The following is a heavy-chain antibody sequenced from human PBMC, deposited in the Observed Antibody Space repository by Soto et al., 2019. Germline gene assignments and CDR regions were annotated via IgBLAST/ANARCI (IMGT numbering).Heavy chain of an antibody. CDR1: GFTFSSYS. V-gene: IGHV3-21*01. CDR3: ARVGYCSGGSCHNFDY. J-gene: IGHJ4*02. D-gene: IGHD2-15*01. Sequence: GGSLRLSCAASGFTFSSYSMNWVRQAPGKGLEWVSSISSSTYYMSYADSVKGRFTISRDNAKNSLYLQMNSLRAEDTAVYFCARVGYCSGGSCHNFDYWGQGTLVTVSS. CDR2: ISSSTYYM.